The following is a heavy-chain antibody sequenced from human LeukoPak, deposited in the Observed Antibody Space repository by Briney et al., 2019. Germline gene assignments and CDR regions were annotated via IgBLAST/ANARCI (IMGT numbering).Heavy chain of an antibody. CDR1: GGSISSYY. Sequence: SETLSLTCTLSGGSISSYYWSWIRQPPGKGLEWIGYIYYSGSTNYNPSRKSRVTISVDTSKNQFSLKLSSVTAADTAVYYCAREKSGSYSVNWFDPWGQGTLVTVSS. D-gene: IGHD1-26*01. V-gene: IGHV4-59*01. J-gene: IGHJ5*02. CDR3: AREKSGSYSVNWFDP. CDR2: IYYSGST.